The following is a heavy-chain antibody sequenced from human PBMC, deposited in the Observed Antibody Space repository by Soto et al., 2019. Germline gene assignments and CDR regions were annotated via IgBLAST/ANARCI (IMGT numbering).Heavy chain of an antibody. CDR3: ATSSIGDSSGYFPF. CDR1: GDSINNNNFY. Sequence: QVQLQESGPGLVKPSQTLSLTCTVSGDSINNNNFYWSWIRQYPGKVLEWIGYIYHSGSTYYNPSLKSRVTISVHTSRNQFALKLSSVTAAETAVYYCATSSIGDSSGYFPFWGQGTLVTVSS. V-gene: IGHV4-31*03. D-gene: IGHD3-22*01. J-gene: IGHJ1*01. CDR2: IYHSGST.